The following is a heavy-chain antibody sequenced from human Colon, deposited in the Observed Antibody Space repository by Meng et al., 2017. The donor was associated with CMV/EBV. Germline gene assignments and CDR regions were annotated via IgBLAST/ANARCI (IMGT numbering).Heavy chain of an antibody. Sequence: GGSLRLSCAASGFTFSGSAMHWVRQASGKGLEWVGRIRSKANSYATAYAASVKGRFTISRDDSKNTAYLQMNSLKTEDTAVYYCTRNGGVPPSYYYGMDVWGQGTTVTVSS. J-gene: IGHJ6*02. V-gene: IGHV3-73*01. CDR3: TRNGGVPPSYYYGMDV. CDR2: IRSKANSYAT. CDR1: GFTFSGSA. D-gene: IGHD2-8*02.